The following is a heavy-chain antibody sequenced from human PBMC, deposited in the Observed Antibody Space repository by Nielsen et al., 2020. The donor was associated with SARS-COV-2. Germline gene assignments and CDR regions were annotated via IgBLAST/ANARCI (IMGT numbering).Heavy chain of an antibody. V-gene: IGHV1-58*02. CDR2: IVVGSGNT. Sequence: SVKVSCKASGFTFTSSAMQWVRQARGQRLEWIGWIVVGSGNTNYAQKFQERVTITRDMSTSTAYMELSSLRSEDTAVYYRARDCSCGLGSSPSYYFDYWGQGTLVTVSS. CDR1: GFTFTSSA. D-gene: IGHD7-27*01. CDR3: ARDCSCGLGSSPSYYFDY. J-gene: IGHJ4*02.